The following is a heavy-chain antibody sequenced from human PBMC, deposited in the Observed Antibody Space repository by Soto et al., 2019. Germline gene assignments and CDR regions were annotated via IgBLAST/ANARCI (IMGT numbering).Heavy chain of an antibody. CDR3: ARDFHSSSWTGFDY. J-gene: IGHJ4*02. CDR2: ISAYNGNT. D-gene: IGHD6-13*01. CDR1: GYTFTSYG. Sequence: ASVKVSCKASGYTFTSYGISWVRQAPGQGLEWMGWISAYNGNTNYAQKLQGRVTMTTDTSTSTAYMELRGLRSDDTAVYYCARDFHSSSWTGFDYWGQGTLVTVSS. V-gene: IGHV1-18*01.